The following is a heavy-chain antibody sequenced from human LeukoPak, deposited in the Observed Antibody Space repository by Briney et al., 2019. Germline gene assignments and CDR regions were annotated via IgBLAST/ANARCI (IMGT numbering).Heavy chain of an antibody. CDR2: ISAYNGNT. V-gene: IGHV1-18*01. Sequence: ASVKVSCKASGYTFTSYGISWVRQAPGQELEWMGWISAYNGNTNYAQKLQGRVTMTTDTSTSTAYMELRSLRSDDTAVYYCARDGSSWFLNYYYYYYMDVWGKGTTVTVSS. D-gene: IGHD6-13*01. CDR1: GYTFTSYG. J-gene: IGHJ6*03. CDR3: ARDGSSWFLNYYYYYYMDV.